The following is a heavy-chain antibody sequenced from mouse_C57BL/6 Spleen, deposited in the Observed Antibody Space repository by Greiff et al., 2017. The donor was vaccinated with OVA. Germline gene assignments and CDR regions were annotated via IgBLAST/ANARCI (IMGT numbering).Heavy chain of an antibody. CDR3: ARDYGSREYFDY. Sequence: VQLQQSGPELVKPGASVKISCKASGYAFSSSWMNWVKQRPGKGLGWIGRIYPGDGDTNYNGKFKGKATLTADKSSSTAYMQLSSLTSEDSAVYFCARDYGSREYFDYWGQGTTLTVSS. V-gene: IGHV1-82*01. CDR2: IYPGDGDT. D-gene: IGHD1-1*01. J-gene: IGHJ2*01. CDR1: GYAFSSSW.